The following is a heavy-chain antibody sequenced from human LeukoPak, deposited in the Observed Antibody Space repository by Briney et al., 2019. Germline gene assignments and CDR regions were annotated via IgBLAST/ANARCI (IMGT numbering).Heavy chain of an antibody. CDR2: ISGNGGRT. J-gene: IGHJ5*02. V-gene: IGHV3-23*01. Sequence: PGGSLRLSCAASGFTFGSYAMSWVRQAPGKGLEWVSAISGNGGRTYYADSVKGRFTISRDNSRNTLFLQMNSLRAEDTAVYYCAKVAEMDTILGKFDNWGQGTLATVSS. CDR3: AKVAEMDTILGKFDN. CDR1: GFTFGSYA. D-gene: IGHD5-24*01.